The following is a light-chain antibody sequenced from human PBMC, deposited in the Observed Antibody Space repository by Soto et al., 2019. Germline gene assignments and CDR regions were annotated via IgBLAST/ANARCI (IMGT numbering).Light chain of an antibody. CDR2: GAS. Sequence: ESVLTQSPGTLSLSPEERATLSCRASQSVSSNYLAWYQQKPGQAPRLLIYGASTRATGIPDRFSGSGSGTDFTLTISRLEPDDSAVYYCQQYGSSPTWTFGQGTKVEIK. J-gene: IGKJ1*01. V-gene: IGKV3-20*01. CDR1: QSVSSNY. CDR3: QQYGSSPTWT.